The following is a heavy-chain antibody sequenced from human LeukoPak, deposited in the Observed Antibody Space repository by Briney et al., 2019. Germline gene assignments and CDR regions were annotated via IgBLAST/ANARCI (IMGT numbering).Heavy chain of an antibody. CDR2: IIPIFGTA. Sequence: PGGSLRLSCAASGFTFGSYAISWVRQAPGQGLEWMGGIIPIFGTANYAQKFQGRVTITADKSTSTAYMELSSLRSEDTAVYYCASDRDGYNGYTDWGQGTLVTVSS. CDR3: ASDRDGYNGYTD. CDR1: GFTFGSYA. J-gene: IGHJ4*02. D-gene: IGHD5-24*01. V-gene: IGHV1-69*06.